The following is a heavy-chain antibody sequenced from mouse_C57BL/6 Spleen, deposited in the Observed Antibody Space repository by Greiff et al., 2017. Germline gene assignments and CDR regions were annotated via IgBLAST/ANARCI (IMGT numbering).Heavy chain of an antibody. CDR3: ARCDYDSWFAY. CDR2: ISNDGSH. CDR1: GYSITSGYY. D-gene: IGHD2-4*01. V-gene: IGHV3-6*01. J-gene: IGHJ3*01. Sequence: EVKLVESGPGLVKPSQSLSLTCSVTGYSITSGYYWNWIRQSPGNKQEWMGYISNDGSHNYNPPLNNRISLTRDTSKNQFFLKLNSVTTEDTATYYCARCDYDSWFAYWGQGTLVTVSA.